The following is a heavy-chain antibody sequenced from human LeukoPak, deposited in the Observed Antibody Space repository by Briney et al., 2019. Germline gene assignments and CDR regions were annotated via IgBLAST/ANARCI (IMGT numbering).Heavy chain of an antibody. CDR3: ARELGWFDP. CDR2: IYYSGST. Sequence: PSETLSLTCTVSGGSISSGGYYWSWIRQHPGKGLEWLGYIYYSGSTYYNPSLKSRVTISVGTSKNQSSLKLSSVTAADTAVYYCARELGWFDPWGQGTLVTVSS. CDR1: GGSISSGGYY. J-gene: IGHJ5*02. D-gene: IGHD1-26*01. V-gene: IGHV4-31*03.